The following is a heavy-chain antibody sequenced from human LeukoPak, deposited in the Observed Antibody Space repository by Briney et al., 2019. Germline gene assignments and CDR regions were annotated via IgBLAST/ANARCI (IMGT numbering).Heavy chain of an antibody. CDR1: DDSITMYY. CDR3: ARGLSYSYYYMDV. Sequence: PSETLSLTCSVSDDSITMYYWTWIRQPPGKGLEWIGYIYYTGSTNYNPSLKSRVTISVDTSKNQFSLELSSVTAADTAVYYCARGLSYSYYYMDVWGKGTTVTISS. D-gene: IGHD6-19*01. J-gene: IGHJ6*03. CDR2: IYYTGST. V-gene: IGHV4-59*01.